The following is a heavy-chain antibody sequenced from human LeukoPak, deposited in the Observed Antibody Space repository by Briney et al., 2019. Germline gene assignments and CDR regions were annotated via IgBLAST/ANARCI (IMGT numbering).Heavy chain of an antibody. D-gene: IGHD2-2*01. V-gene: IGHV1-18*01. J-gene: IGHJ3*02. CDR3: ARHLPAHDAFDI. CDR2: ISVYNGNT. CDR1: GYTFTSYG. Sequence: ASVKVSCKASGYTFTSYGISWVGQAPGQGVEWMGWISVYNGNTNYAQKLQGRVTMTTDTSTSTAYMELRSLRSDDTAVYYCARHLPAHDAFDIWGQGTMVTVSS.